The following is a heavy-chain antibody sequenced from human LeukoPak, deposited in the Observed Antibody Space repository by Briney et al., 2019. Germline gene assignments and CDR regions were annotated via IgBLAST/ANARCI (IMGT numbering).Heavy chain of an antibody. J-gene: IGHJ6*02. V-gene: IGHV1-18*01. CDR1: GHTFTSYG. Sequence: ASVKVSCKASGHTFTSYGISWLRQAPGQGLEWMGWISAYNGNTNYAQKLQGRVTMTTDTSTSTAYMDLRSLRSDDTAVYYCARGVAVARYGMDVWGQGTTVTVSS. CDR2: ISAYNGNT. D-gene: IGHD6-19*01. CDR3: ARGVAVARYGMDV.